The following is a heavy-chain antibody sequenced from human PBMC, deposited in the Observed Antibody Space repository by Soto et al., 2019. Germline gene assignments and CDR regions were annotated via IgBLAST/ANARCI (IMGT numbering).Heavy chain of an antibody. V-gene: IGHV1-3*01. CDR2: INAGNGKT. Sequence: ASVKVSCKASGYTFTSYAMHWVRQAPGLRLEWIGWINAGNGKTKYSQKFQGRVTITRDTSASTAYMELSSLRSEDTAVYYCARVMGGFYYFDYWGKGPLVTVPS. CDR1: GYTFTSYA. D-gene: IGHD3-16*01. J-gene: IGHJ4*02. CDR3: ARVMGGFYYFDY.